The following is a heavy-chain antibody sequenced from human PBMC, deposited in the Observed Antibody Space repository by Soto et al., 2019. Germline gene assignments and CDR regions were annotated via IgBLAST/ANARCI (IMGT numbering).Heavy chain of an antibody. D-gene: IGHD1-1*01. J-gene: IGHJ3*02. CDR1: GGSMSRYD. CDR3: ARDGGMWGLDHFDI. CDR2: IYYSGST. V-gene: IGHV4-59*01. Sequence: APEELCLRCTVSGGSMSRYDWSWIRQPPGKGLEWIGYIYYSGSTNYNPSLKSRVTISVDTSKNQFSLKLSSVTAADTAGYYCARDGGMWGLDHFDIWGQGTMVT.